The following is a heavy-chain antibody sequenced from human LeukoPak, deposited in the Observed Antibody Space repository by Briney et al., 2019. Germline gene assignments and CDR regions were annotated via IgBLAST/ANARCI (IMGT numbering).Heavy chain of an antibody. CDR3: ARGRVVVVPAAIEGYYYYYMDV. V-gene: IGHV4-30-4*01. D-gene: IGHD2-2*01. Sequence: SETLSLTCTVSGGSISSADYYWTWIRQPPGKGLEWIGYSYYSGSTYYSPSLKSRVTISVDTSKNQFSLKLSSVTAADTAVYYCARGRVVVVPAAIEGYYYYYMDVWGKGTTVTVSS. J-gene: IGHJ6*03. CDR1: GGSISSADYY. CDR2: SYYSGST.